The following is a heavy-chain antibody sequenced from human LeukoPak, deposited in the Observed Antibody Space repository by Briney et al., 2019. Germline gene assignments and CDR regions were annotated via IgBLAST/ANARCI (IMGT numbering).Heavy chain of an antibody. D-gene: IGHD3-22*01. Sequence: TGGSLRLSCAASRFTFSSYATGWVRQAPGKGLEWVSAISGSGGSTYYADSVKGRFTISRDNSKNTLYLQMNSLRAEDTAVYYCARDSHYYDSSGYLYWGQGTLVTVSS. CDR2: ISGSGGST. CDR3: ARDSHYYDSSGYLY. J-gene: IGHJ4*02. CDR1: RFTFSSYA. V-gene: IGHV3-23*01.